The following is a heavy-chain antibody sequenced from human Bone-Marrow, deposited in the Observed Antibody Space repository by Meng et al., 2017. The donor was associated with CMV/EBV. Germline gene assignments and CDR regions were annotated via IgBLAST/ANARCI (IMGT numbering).Heavy chain of an antibody. CDR1: GFTFSNSA. CDR3: AADSRFWSGYYHAFDI. D-gene: IGHD3-3*01. CDR2: IVVGSGNT. Sequence: SVKVSCKASGFTFSNSAVQWVRQARGQRLEWIGWIVVGSGNTNYAQKFQERVTITRDMSTSTAYMELSSLRSEDTAVYYCAADSRFWSGYYHAFDIWGQGKRVNV. J-gene: IGHJ3*02. V-gene: IGHV1-58*01.